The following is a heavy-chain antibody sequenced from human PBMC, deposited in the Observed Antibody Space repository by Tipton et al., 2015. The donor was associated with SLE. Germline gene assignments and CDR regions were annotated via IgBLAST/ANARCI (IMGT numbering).Heavy chain of an antibody. CDR3: ASSFTYSGSYYRGGNYYYGLDV. J-gene: IGHJ6*02. V-gene: IGHV3-23*01. D-gene: IGHD1-26*01. CDR2: INTSGTDT. CDR1: GFTFTSYA. Sequence: GSLRLSCEASGFTFTSYALSWVRQAPGKGLEWVSVINTSGTDTYYADSVKGRFTISRDNSKNTLYLLMNSLRAEDTAVYYCASSFTYSGSYYRGGNYYYGLDVWGRGTTVTVSS.